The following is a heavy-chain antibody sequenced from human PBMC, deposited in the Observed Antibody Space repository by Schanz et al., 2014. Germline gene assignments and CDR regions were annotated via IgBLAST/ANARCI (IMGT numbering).Heavy chain of an antibody. D-gene: IGHD3-10*01. J-gene: IGHJ4*02. CDR1: GFTFSNYT. Sequence: EVQLVESGGGLVKPGGSLRLSCAASGFTFSNYTMYWVRQAPGKGLEWVSSITSTSRYIYYADSLKGRFTISRDNAKNSVYLKMNSLRAADTAEYYCARGVRVRGIIIDYWGPGTLVTVSS. CDR2: ITSTSRYI. V-gene: IGHV3-21*01. CDR3: ARGVRVRGIIIDY.